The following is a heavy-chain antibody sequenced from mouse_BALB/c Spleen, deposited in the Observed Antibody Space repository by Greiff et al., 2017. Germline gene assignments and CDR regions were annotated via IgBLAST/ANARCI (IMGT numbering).Heavy chain of an antibody. Sequence: VQRVESGAELVRPGTSVKVSCKASGYAFTNYLIEWVKQRPGQGLEWIGVINPGSGGTNYNEKFKGKATLTADKSSSTAYMQLSSLTSDDSAVYFSASKFSTTVVATRDYFDYWGQGTTLTVSS. V-gene: IGHV1-54*01. CDR2: INPGSGGT. CDR3: ASKFSTTVVATRDYFDY. D-gene: IGHD1-1*01. J-gene: IGHJ2*01. CDR1: GYAFTNYL.